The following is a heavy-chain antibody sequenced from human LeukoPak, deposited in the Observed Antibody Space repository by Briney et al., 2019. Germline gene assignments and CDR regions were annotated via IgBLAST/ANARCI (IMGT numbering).Heavy chain of an antibody. Sequence: SETLSLTCTVSGGSISSSSYYWGWIRQPPGKGLEWIGSIYYSGSTYYNPSLKSRVTISVDTSKNQFSLKLSSVTAADTAVYYCARLPSSSWYLYYFDYWGQGTLVTVSS. D-gene: IGHD6-13*01. CDR2: IYYSGST. V-gene: IGHV4-39*07. J-gene: IGHJ4*02. CDR1: GGSISSSSYY. CDR3: ARLPSSSWYLYYFDY.